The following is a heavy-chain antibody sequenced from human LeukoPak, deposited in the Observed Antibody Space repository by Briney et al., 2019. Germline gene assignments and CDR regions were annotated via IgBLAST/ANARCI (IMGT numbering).Heavy chain of an antibody. CDR1: GGSISSSSYY. J-gene: IGHJ4*02. Sequence: SETLSLTCAVSGGSISSSSYYWGWIRQPPGKGLEWIGSIYYSGSTYYNPSLKSRVTISVDTSKNQFSLKLSSVTAADTAVYYCARGRRYYTAPGVFDYWGQGTLVTVSS. D-gene: IGHD3-10*01. CDR3: ARGRRYYTAPGVFDY. CDR2: IYYSGST. V-gene: IGHV4-39*01.